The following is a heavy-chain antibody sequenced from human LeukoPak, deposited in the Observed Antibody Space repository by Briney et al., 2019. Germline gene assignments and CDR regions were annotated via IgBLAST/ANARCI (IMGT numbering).Heavy chain of an antibody. D-gene: IGHD1-26*01. CDR2: IWHDGSYE. CDR1: GFTFSRYG. CDR3: AKDGVGATSLDC. V-gene: IGHV3-33*06. Sequence: GGSLRLSCAASGFTFSRYGMHWVRQAPGKGLGGVAVIWHDGSYEYYADSVKGRFTISRDSSKNTLYLQMNSLRAEDTAVYYCAKDGVGATSLDCWGQGTLVTVSS. J-gene: IGHJ4*02.